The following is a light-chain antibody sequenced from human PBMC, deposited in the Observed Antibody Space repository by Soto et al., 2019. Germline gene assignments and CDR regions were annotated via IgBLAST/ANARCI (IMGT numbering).Light chain of an antibody. CDR2: KIS. Sequence: DIVLTQTPLSTPVTLGQPASISCRSSQSVVPSDGNTYLSWLRQRPVQPPRLLIYKISDRFSGVPVRSSDSRAGTVFTLKISRVEAEDVGVYYCMQATQFPITFGQGTRLEIK. V-gene: IGKV2-24*01. CDR3: MQATQFPIT. J-gene: IGKJ5*01. CDR1: QSVVPSDGNTY.